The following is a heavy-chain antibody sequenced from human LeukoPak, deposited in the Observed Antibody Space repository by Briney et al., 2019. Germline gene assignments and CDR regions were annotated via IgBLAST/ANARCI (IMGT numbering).Heavy chain of an antibody. V-gene: IGHV4-4*07. CDR1: GGAIISYY. Sequence: SETLSLTCSVSGGAIISYYWSWIRQPAGKGPEWIGRIYPTGNTDYNPSLKTRVTISADLSKKQFSLSLRSVPAADTAVYYCARLKFYDSTGYSPGYYMDVWGKGTAVTVSS. J-gene: IGHJ6*03. D-gene: IGHD3-22*01. CDR2: IYPTGNT. CDR3: ARLKFYDSTGYSPGYYMDV.